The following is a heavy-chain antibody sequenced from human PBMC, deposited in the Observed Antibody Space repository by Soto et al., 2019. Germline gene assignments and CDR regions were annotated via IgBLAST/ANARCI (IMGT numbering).Heavy chain of an antibody. D-gene: IGHD2-2*01. CDR2: INPSGGST. CDR1: GYTFTSYY. CDR3: ARGSSQYCSSTSCHLSGEFDY. J-gene: IGHJ4*02. Sequence: ASVKVSCKASGYTFTSYYMHWVRQAPGQGLEWMGIINPSGGSTSYAQKFQGRVTMTRDTSTSTVYMELSSLRSEDTAVYYCARGSSQYCSSTSCHLSGEFDYWGQGTLVTVSS. V-gene: IGHV1-46*03.